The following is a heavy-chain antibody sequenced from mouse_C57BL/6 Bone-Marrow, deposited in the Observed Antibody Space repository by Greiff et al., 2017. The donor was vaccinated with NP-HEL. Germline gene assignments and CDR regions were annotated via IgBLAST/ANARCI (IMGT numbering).Heavy chain of an antibody. J-gene: IGHJ3*01. V-gene: IGHV1-52*01. Sequence: VKLQQPGAELVRPGSSVKLSCKASGYTFTSYWMHWVKQRPIQGLEWIGNIDPSDSETHYNQNFKDKATLTVDKSSSTAYLQLSSLTSEDSAVYYCAGEGFAYWGPGTLVTVSA. CDR2: IDPSDSET. CDR3: AGEGFAY. CDR1: GYTFTSYW.